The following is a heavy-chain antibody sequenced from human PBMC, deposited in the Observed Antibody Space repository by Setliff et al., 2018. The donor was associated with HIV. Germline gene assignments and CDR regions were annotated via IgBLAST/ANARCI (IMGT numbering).Heavy chain of an antibody. D-gene: IGHD2-2*01. V-gene: IGHV3-30-3*01. J-gene: IGHJ4*02. CDR2: ISYDGSNK. CDR3: AKEGTSGWVLIDY. CDR1: GFTFSSYA. Sequence: LRLSCAASGFTFSSYAMHWVRQAPGKGLEWVAVISYDGSNKLYSDSVKGRFTISRDKSTNTLYLQMNSLRLEDTAVYYCAKEGTSGWVLIDYWGQGTLVTVSS.